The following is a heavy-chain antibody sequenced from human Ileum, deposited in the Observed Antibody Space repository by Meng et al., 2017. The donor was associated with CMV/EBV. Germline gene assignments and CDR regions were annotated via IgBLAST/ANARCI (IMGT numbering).Heavy chain of an antibody. Sequence: SCTVSGDSITRYYVNWIRQPPGKGLEWIGYRYYSETAYYSHSLRGRVIISADTAKNHFSLSLTSVTAADTAVYFCATTVHPVAYLNYFDPWGQGTLVTVSS. J-gene: IGHJ5*02. CDR2: RYYSETA. D-gene: IGHD4-11*01. CDR3: ATTVHPVAYLNYFDP. V-gene: IGHV4-59*01. CDR1: GDSITRYY.